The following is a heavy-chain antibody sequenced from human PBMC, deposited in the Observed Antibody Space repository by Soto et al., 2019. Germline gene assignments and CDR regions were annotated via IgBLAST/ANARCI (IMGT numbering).Heavy chain of an antibody. V-gene: IGHV3-23*01. J-gene: IGHJ4*02. CDR3: AKHDIAVQLSPLDY. CDR1: GFTFSSYA. Sequence: GGSLRLSCAASGFTFSSYAMSWVRQAPGKGLEWVSAISGSGGSTYYADSVKGRFTISRDNSKNTLYLQMNSLRAEDTAVYYCAKHDIAVQLSPLDYWGQGTLVTVSS. D-gene: IGHD6-19*01. CDR2: ISGSGGST.